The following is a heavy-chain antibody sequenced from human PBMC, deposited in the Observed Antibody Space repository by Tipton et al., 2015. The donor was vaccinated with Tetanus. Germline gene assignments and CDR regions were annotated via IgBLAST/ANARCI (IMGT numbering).Heavy chain of an antibody. Sequence: LVKPTQTLSLTCAVYGGSFSGYYWSWIRQPPGKGLEWIGEINHSGSTNYNPSLKSRVTISVDTSKNQFSLKLSSVTAADTAVYYCARPAGHDYGDYYGNFDYWGQGTLVTVSS. V-gene: IGHV4-34*01. CDR3: ARPAGHDYGDYYGNFDY. CDR2: INHSGST. D-gene: IGHD4-17*01. J-gene: IGHJ4*02. CDR1: GGSFSGYY.